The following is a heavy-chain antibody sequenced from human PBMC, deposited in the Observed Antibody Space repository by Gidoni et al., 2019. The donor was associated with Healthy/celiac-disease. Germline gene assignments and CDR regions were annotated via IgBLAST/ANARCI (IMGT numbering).Heavy chain of an antibody. V-gene: IGHV3-23*01. CDR3: AKEDTAMGGLGPDY. CDR2: ISGSGGST. D-gene: IGHD5-18*01. J-gene: IGHJ4*02. Sequence: EVQLLESGGGLVQPGGSLRLSCAASGFTFSSYAMSWVLQAPGSGLEWVSAISGSGGSTYYADYVKGRFTISRDNSKNTLYLKMNSLRAEDTAVYYCAKEDTAMGGLGPDYWGQGTLVTVSS. CDR1: GFTFSSYA.